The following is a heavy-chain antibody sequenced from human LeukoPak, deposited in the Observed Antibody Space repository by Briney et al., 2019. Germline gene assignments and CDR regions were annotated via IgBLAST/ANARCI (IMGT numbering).Heavy chain of an antibody. CDR3: ARNQAVAANRGAFDI. D-gene: IGHD6-19*01. V-gene: IGHV4-28*01. CDR2: TYYSGST. J-gene: IGHJ3*02. CDR1: GYSISSNNW. Sequence: PSDPLSLTCAVSGYSISSNNWWAWIRQPPGKGLEWIGYTYYSGSTYYNPYNPSLTSRVTMSVDTSKKQFSLKLDSVTEIDTAMYYCARNQAVAANRGAFDIWGQGTMVTVSS.